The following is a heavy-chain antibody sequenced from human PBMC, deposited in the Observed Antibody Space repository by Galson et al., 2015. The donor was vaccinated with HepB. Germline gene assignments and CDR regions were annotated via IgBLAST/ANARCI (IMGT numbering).Heavy chain of an antibody. Sequence: SLRLSCAVSGFTFSRYGMHWVRQAPGKGLEWVAVISYDGSNKYYADSVKGRFTISRDNSKNTLYLQMNSLRAEDTAVYHCAKGIKIVARRGYYYGMDVWGQGTTVTVSS. CDR1: GFTFSRYG. CDR2: ISYDGSNK. CDR3: AKGIKIVARRGYYYGMDV. V-gene: IGHV3-30*18. J-gene: IGHJ6*02. D-gene: IGHD6-6*01.